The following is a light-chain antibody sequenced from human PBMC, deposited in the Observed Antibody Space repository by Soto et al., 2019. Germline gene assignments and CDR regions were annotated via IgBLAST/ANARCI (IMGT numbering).Light chain of an antibody. CDR3: SSYAGSNIYV. V-gene: IGLV2-8*01. Sequence: QSALTQPPSASGSPGQSITISCTGTSSDVGAFNYVSWYQQHPGKAPKLMIFEINKRPSGVPDRFSGSKSGNTASLTVSGLPTEDADDYYCSSYAGSNIYVFGGGTKLTVL. J-gene: IGLJ6*01. CDR2: EIN. CDR1: SSDVGAFNY.